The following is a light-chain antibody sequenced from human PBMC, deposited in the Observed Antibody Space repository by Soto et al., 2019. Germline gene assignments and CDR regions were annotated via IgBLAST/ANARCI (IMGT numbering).Light chain of an antibody. V-gene: IGKV3-11*01. Sequence: EIVWTQSPATLSFSPVARATLSCRASQIVSSYLAWYQQKPGQAPRLLIYDASNRATGIPARFSGSGSGTDFTLTISSIETEDFAVYDCQQRSNWPPQINFGKLTRLEIK. CDR1: QIVSSY. CDR2: DAS. CDR3: QQRSNWPPQIN. J-gene: IGKJ5*01.